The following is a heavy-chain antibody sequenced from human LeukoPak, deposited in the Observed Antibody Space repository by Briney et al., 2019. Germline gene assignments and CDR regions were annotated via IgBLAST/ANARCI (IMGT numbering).Heavy chain of an antibody. Sequence: PSETLSLTCAVYGGSFSGYYWSWIRQPPGKGLEWIGEINHSGSTNYNPSLKSRVTISVDTSKNQFSLKLSSVTAADTAVYYCARGLGSTSCYGACWFDPWGQGTLVTVSP. CDR1: GGSFSGYY. J-gene: IGHJ5*02. CDR2: INHSGST. CDR3: ARGLGSTSCYGACWFDP. D-gene: IGHD2-2*01. V-gene: IGHV4-34*01.